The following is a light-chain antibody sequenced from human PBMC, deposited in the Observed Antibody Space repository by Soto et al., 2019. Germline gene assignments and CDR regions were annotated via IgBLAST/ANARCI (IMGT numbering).Light chain of an antibody. CDR2: GAS. Sequence: EIVLTQSPGTLSMSPGERATLSCRASQSISSNYLAWYQQKPGQAPRLLIYGASSRATGIPDRFSGSGSGTDFTLTISRLEAEDFAGYSCQQYGSSPRTFGQGTKVEFK. J-gene: IGKJ1*01. V-gene: IGKV3-20*01. CDR1: QSISSNY. CDR3: QQYGSSPRT.